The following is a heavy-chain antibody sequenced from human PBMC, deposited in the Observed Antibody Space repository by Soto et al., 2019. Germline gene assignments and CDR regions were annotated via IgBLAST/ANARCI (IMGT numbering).Heavy chain of an antibody. D-gene: IGHD4-17*01. Sequence: GGSLRLSCAASGFSFSGHGMHWVRQAPGKGLEWVALMSFDGTTKAYADSVKGRFTVSRDNSKKALYLQMNTLRTEDTAVYYCANGRYGGNSGDYFDSWGQGTLVTVSS. CDR3: ANGRYGGNSGDYFDS. CDR1: GFSFSGHG. J-gene: IGHJ4*02. V-gene: IGHV3-30*18. CDR2: MSFDGTTK.